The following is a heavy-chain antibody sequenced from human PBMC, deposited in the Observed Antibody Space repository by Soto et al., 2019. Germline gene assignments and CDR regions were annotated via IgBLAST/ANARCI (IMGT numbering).Heavy chain of an antibody. CDR3: ARDDCGGGGCLTS. J-gene: IGHJ5*02. CDR2: IYYDGST. CDR1: GGSISSYY. V-gene: IGHV4-59*12. Sequence: QVQLQESGPGLVKPSETLSLTCTVSGGSISSYYWSWIRQPPGKGLEWIGYIYYDGSTYYNPSLKSRITMSVDTSENQFSLKLSSVTGADTAIYYCARDDCGGGGCLTSWGQGTLVTISS. D-gene: IGHD2-15*01.